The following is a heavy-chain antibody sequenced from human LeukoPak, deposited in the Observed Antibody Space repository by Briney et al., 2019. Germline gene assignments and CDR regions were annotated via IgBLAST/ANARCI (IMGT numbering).Heavy chain of an antibody. J-gene: IGHJ6*02. CDR2: INHSGST. D-gene: IGHD1-14*01. CDR3: ARARRRLTTRYYYYYYGMDV. V-gene: IGHV4-34*01. Sequence: RPSETLSLTCAVYGGSFSGYYWRWIRQPPGKGLEWIGEINHSGSTNYNPSLKSRVTISVDTSKNQFSLKLSSVTAADTAVYYCARARRRLTTRYYYYYYGMDVWGQGTTVTVSS. CDR1: GGSFSGYY.